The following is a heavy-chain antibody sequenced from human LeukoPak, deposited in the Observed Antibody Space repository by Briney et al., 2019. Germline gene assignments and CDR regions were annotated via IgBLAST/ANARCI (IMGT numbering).Heavy chain of an antibody. CDR2: IIPIFGTA. CDR1: GGTFSSYA. J-gene: IGHJ4*02. D-gene: IGHD6-6*01. Sequence: SVKVSCTASGGTFSSYAISWVRQAPGQGLEWMGGIIPIFGTANYAQKFQGRVTITADESTSTAYMELSSLRSEDTAVYYCASGTRSSRKGLFDYWGQGTLVTVSS. CDR3: ASGTRSSRKGLFDY. V-gene: IGHV1-69*13.